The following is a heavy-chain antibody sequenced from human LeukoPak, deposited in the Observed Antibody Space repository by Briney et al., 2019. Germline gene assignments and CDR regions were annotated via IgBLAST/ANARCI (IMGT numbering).Heavy chain of an antibody. Sequence: GGSLRLSCAASGFTLSSFSMSWVRQAPGKGLEWVSYISSSSSTIYYADSVKGRFAISRDIAKKSLYLQMSSLRVEDTAVYYCAREREPSDYYDSSGYPLDYWGQGTLVTVSS. CDR2: ISSSSSTI. V-gene: IGHV3-48*01. D-gene: IGHD3-22*01. CDR1: GFTLSSFS. J-gene: IGHJ4*02. CDR3: AREREPSDYYDSSGYPLDY.